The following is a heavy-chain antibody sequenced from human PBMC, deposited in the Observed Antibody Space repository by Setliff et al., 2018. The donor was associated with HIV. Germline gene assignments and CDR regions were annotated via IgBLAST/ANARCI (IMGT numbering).Heavy chain of an antibody. CDR1: GNSITSGYY. CDR3: ARGRITMFRGLLDY. Sequence: SETLSLTCAVSGNSITSGYYWGWIRQPPGKGLEWIGSIHHSGITYYNPSPKSRLTISVDTAKNQFSLKLSSVTAADTAVYYCARGRITMFRGLLDYWGQGTLGTVPS. V-gene: IGHV4-38-2*01. CDR2: IHHSGIT. D-gene: IGHD3-10*01. J-gene: IGHJ4*02.